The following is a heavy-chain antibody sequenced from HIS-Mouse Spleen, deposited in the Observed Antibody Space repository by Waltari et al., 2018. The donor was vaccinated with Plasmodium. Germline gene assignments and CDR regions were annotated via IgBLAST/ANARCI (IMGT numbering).Heavy chain of an antibody. CDR1: GFTFSSYD. D-gene: IGHD1-1*01. CDR2: IGTAGDT. V-gene: IGHV3-13*01. J-gene: IGHJ3*02. CDR3: ARGRWNHAFDI. Sequence: EVQLVESGGGLVQPGGCLGLSCAASGFTFSSYDMHWVRQATGKGLEWVSAIGTAGDTYYPGSVKGRFTISRENAKNSLYLQMNSLRAGDTAVYYCARGRWNHAFDIWGQGTMVTVSS.